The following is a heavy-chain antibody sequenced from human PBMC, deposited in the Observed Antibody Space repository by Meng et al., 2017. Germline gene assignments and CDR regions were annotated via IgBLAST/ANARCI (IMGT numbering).Heavy chain of an antibody. D-gene: IGHD6-19*01. V-gene: IGHV3-23*01. CDR3: AKVSRLSGEQGLVGNFDY. CDR1: GFTFSSYA. CDR2: ISGSGCST. Sequence: GESPKISCAAPGFTFSSYAMSRVRQAPGKGLEWVSAISGSGCSTYYADSVKGRFTISRDNSKNSLYLQMNSLRAEDTAVYYCAKVSRLSGEQGLVGNFDYWGQGTLVTVSS. J-gene: IGHJ4*02.